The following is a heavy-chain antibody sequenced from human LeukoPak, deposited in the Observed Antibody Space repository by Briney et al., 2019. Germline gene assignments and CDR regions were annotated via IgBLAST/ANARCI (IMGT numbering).Heavy chain of an antibody. CDR1: GGSISSSSYY. V-gene: IGHV4-39*07. D-gene: IGHD6-19*01. J-gene: IGHJ4*02. CDR2: IYYSGST. Sequence: PSETLSLTCAVSGGSISSSSYYWGWIRQPPGKGLEWVGSIYYSGSTYYNPSLKSRVTISVDTSKNQFSLKLSSVTAADTAVYYCARDTIIAVAGFDYWGQGTLVTVSS. CDR3: ARDTIIAVAGFDY.